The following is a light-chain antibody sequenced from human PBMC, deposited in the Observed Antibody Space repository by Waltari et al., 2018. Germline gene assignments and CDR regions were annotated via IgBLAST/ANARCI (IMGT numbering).Light chain of an antibody. V-gene: IGKV4-1*01. CDR3: QQYYTNPIT. J-gene: IGKJ3*01. CDR2: WAS. CDR1: QSVLYSFNNKSN. Sequence: DIVMTQSPDSLPVSLGERATINCKSSQSVLYSFNNKSNFAWYPQKPGSSPKLLISWASTRESGVPDRVSGSGSGTDFTLTISSLQAEDVAVYYCQQYYTNPITFGPGTKVELK.